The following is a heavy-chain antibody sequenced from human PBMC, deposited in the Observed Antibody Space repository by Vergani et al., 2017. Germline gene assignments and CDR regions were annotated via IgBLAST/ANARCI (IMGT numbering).Heavy chain of an antibody. D-gene: IGHD1-1*01. CDR3: AKNPGISTTRHYYAMDV. CDR1: GFKFSDHY. Sequence: VQLVESGGGSVQSGGSLRLSCVASGFKFSDHYMSWIRQAPGKGLEWVSHISPGASTVSYTDSVTGRFTVSRDNDNNSLTLDMTTLRVEDTAVYYCAKNPGISTTRHYYAMDVWGQGTTVTVSS. J-gene: IGHJ6*02. V-gene: IGHV3-11*04. CDR2: ISPGASTV.